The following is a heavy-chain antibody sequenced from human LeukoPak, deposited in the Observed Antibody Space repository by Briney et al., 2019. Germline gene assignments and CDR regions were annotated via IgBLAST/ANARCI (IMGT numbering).Heavy chain of an antibody. J-gene: IGHJ4*02. V-gene: IGHV1-2*02. Sequence: ASVKVSCKASGYTFTGYYMHWVRPAPGQGLEWMGWINPNSGGTTYAQKFQGRVTMTRDTSISTAYMELSRLRSDDTAVYYCASSLKASTYYDFWSGIDFDYWGQGTLVTVSS. CDR3: ASSLKASTYYDFWSGIDFDY. CDR1: GYTFTGYY. D-gene: IGHD3-3*01. CDR2: INPNSGGT.